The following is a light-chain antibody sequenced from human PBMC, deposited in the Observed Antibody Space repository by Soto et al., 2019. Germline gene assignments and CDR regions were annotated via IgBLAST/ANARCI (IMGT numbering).Light chain of an antibody. CDR2: GAS. J-gene: IGKJ1*01. Sequence: EIVLTQSPATLSVSPGERATLSCRASQSVSSYLAWSQQKPGQAPRLLIYGASSRATGIPDRFSGSGSGTDFTLTISRLEPEDFAVYYCQQYGSSGTFGQGTKVDIK. CDR1: QSVSSY. CDR3: QQYGSSGT. V-gene: IGKV3-20*01.